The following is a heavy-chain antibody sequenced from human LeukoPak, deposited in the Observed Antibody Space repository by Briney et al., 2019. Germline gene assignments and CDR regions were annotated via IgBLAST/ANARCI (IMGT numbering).Heavy chain of an antibody. Sequence: SVKVSCKASGGTFSSYAISWVRQAPGQGLEWMGGIIPIFGTANYAQRFQGRVTITADESTSTAYMELSSLRSEDTAVYYCAGRTYCGGDCYSSFDYWGQGTLVTVSS. V-gene: IGHV1-69*13. D-gene: IGHD2-21*02. J-gene: IGHJ4*02. CDR3: AGRTYCGGDCYSSFDY. CDR2: IIPIFGTA. CDR1: GGTFSSYA.